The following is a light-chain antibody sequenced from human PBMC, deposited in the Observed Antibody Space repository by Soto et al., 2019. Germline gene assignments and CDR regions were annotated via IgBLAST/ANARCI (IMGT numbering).Light chain of an antibody. V-gene: IGKV3-11*01. CDR1: QTVSRY. Sequence: EIVLTQSPATLSLSLGERATLSCRASQTVSRYSAWYQQKPGQAPRLLINDASNRATGIPARFSGSGSGTDFTLTISDLEPEDFAVYYCQQRSSWPITFGGGTKVEIK. J-gene: IGKJ4*01. CDR2: DAS. CDR3: QQRSSWPIT.